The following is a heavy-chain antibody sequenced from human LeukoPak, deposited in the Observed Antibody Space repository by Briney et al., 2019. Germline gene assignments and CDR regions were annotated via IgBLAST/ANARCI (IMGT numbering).Heavy chain of an antibody. CDR1: GGSISSYY. Sequence: SETLSLTCTVSGGSISSYYWSWIRQPAGKGLEWIGRIYTSGSTNYNPSLKSRVTMSVDMSKNQFSLKLSSVTAADTAVYYCARVVDSNWGPATYYFDYWGQGTLVTVSS. CDR2: IYTSGST. V-gene: IGHV4-4*07. J-gene: IGHJ4*02. CDR3: ARVVDSNWGPATYYFDY. D-gene: IGHD4-11*01.